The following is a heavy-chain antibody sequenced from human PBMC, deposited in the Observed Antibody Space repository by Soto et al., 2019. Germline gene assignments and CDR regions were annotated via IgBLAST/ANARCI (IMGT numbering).Heavy chain of an antibody. CDR2: IIPIFGTA. CDR3: AREVGYGDYVAWFGP. D-gene: IGHD4-17*01. J-gene: IGHJ5*02. V-gene: IGHV1-69*06. Sequence: SVKVSCKASGGTFSSYAISWVRQAPGQGLEWMGGIIPIFGTANYAQKFQGRVTITADKSTSTAYMELSSLRSEDTAVYYCAREVGYGDYVAWFGPWGQGTLVTVSS. CDR1: GGTFSSYA.